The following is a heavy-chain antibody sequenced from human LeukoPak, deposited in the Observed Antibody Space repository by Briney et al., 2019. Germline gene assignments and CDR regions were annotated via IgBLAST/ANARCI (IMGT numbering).Heavy chain of an antibody. V-gene: IGHV3-7*01. J-gene: IGHJ4*02. D-gene: IGHD5-18*01. CDR1: GFTFSSYW. Sequence: GGSLRLSCAASGFTFSSYWMSWVRQAPGKGLEWVANIRQDGSDKYYVDSVKGRFTISRDNAQNSVYLQMASLRAEDTAVYYCARGSLQLWQRWYFDSWGQGTLVTVSS. CDR2: IRQDGSDK. CDR3: ARGSLQLWQRWYFDS.